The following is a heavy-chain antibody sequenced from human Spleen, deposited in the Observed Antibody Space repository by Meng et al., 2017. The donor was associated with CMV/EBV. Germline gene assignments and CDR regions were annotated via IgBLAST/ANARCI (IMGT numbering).Heavy chain of an antibody. V-gene: IGHV3-23*01. CDR3: AKSSGSSCCNWFDP. CDR1: GFTFSSYA. CDR2: ISGSGAGT. J-gene: IGHJ5*02. Sequence: SGFTFSSYAMNWGRQAPGKGLEWVSGISGSGAGTNCADSVKSRFTISRDNSKNTLYLQMNSLRAEDTAVYYCAKSSGSSCCNWFDPWGQGTLVTVSS. D-gene: IGHD2-15*01.